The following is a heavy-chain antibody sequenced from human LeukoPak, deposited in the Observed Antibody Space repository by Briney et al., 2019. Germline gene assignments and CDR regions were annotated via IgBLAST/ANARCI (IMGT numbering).Heavy chain of an antibody. CDR3: ANHILNDFWSGYYVDY. V-gene: IGHV3-23*01. CDR1: GFTFSSYA. Sequence: GGSLRLSCAASGFTFSSYAMSWVRQAPGKGLEWVSAISGSGGSTYYADSVKGRFTISRDNSKNTLYLQMNSLRAEDTAVYYCANHILNDFWSGYYVDYWGQGTLVTVSS. CDR2: ISGSGGST. J-gene: IGHJ4*02. D-gene: IGHD3-3*01.